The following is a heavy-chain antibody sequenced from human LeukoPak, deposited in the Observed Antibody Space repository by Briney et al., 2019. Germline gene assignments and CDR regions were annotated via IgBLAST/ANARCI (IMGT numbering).Heavy chain of an antibody. CDR1: GFTVSSNY. J-gene: IGHJ4*02. D-gene: IGHD6-19*01. CDR2: IYSDGST. Sequence: PGGSLRLSCAASGFTVSSNYMSWVRQAPGKGLEWVSVIYSDGSTYYADSVKGRFTISRDNSKNTLYLQMNSLRAEDTAVYYCARALSWLNYYFDYWGQGTLVTVSS. V-gene: IGHV3-66*01. CDR3: ARALSWLNYYFDY.